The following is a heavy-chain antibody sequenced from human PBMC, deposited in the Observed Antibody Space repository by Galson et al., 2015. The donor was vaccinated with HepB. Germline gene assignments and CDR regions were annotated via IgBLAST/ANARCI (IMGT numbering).Heavy chain of an antibody. J-gene: IGHJ2*01. D-gene: IGHD3-10*01. CDR1: GFTFDDYG. CDR2: INWNGGST. V-gene: IGHV3-20*04. Sequence: SLRLSCAASGFTFDDYGMSWVRQAPGKGLEWVSGINWNGGSTGYADSVKGRSTISRDNAKNSLYLQMNSLRAEDTAVYYCARADGSGSYFTYWYFDLWGRGTLVTVSS. CDR3: ARADGSGSYFTYWYFDL.